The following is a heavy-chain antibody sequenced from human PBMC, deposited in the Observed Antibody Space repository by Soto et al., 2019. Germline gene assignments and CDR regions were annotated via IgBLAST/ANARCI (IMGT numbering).Heavy chain of an antibody. V-gene: IGHV1-69*12. Sequence: QVQLVQSGAEVKKPGSSVKVSCKASGGTFSSYAISWVRQAPGQGLEWMGGIIPIFGTANYAQKFQGRVTITADESTSTAYMELSSLRSEETAVYYCAREGSYCSGGSCSPYYFDYWGQGTLVTVSS. CDR3: AREGSYCSGGSCSPYYFDY. J-gene: IGHJ4*02. CDR1: GGTFSSYA. CDR2: IIPIFGTA. D-gene: IGHD2-15*01.